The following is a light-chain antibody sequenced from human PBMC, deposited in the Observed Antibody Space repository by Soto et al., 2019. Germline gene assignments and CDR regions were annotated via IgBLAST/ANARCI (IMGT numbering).Light chain of an antibody. J-gene: IGLJ3*02. CDR3: TLYVGNDIWV. V-gene: IGLV2-8*01. CDR1: SSDVGAYNY. CDR2: EVT. Sequence: QSALTQPPSASGSPGQSVTISCNETSSDVGAYNYVSWYQQYPGKAPKLMIYEVTKRPSGVPDRFSGSKSGNTASLTVSGLQPEDEADYYCTLYVGNDIWVFGGGTKLTVL.